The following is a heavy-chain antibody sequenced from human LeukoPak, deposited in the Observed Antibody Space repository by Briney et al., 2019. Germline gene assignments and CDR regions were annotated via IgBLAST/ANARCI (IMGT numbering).Heavy chain of an antibody. V-gene: IGHV3-23*01. J-gene: IGHJ4*02. CDR3: AKDGSHDYVWGSYRYY. CDR1: GFTFSIYA. Sequence: PGGSLRLSCAASGFTFSIYAMSWVRQAPGKGLEWVSAISGSGGSTYYADSVKGRFTISRDNSKNTLYLQMNSLRAEDTAVYYCAKDGSHDYVWGSYRYYWGQGTLVTVSS. CDR2: ISGSGGST. D-gene: IGHD3-16*02.